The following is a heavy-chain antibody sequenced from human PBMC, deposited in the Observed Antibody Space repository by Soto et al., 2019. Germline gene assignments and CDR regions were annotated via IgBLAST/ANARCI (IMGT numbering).Heavy chain of an antibody. D-gene: IGHD5-18*01. Sequence: EVQLLESGGGLVQPGGSLRLSCAASGFTFSSYAMSWVRQAPGKGLEWVSAISGSGGSTYYADSVKGRFAISRDNSKNTLYLQMHTQTPEDTSVYYCAKQAGGGDTDVDYRGQGTLVTVSS. CDR1: GFTFSSYA. CDR2: ISGSGGST. CDR3: AKQAGGGDTDVDY. J-gene: IGHJ4*02. V-gene: IGHV3-23*01.